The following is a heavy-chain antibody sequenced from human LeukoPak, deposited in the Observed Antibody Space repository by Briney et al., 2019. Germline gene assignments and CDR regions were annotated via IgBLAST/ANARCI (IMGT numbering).Heavy chain of an antibody. J-gene: IGHJ2*01. CDR3: EKGVRYFDL. CDR1: GFPFSSYA. Sequence: GGSPRLSCAASGFPFSSYAMSWVRQAPGKGLEWVSTISGSGGNTYYTVYVKGRFTISRDNSKNSLYLQMNSLRADDTAVYYCEKGVRYFDLWGRGTLVTVSS. V-gene: IGHV3-23*01. D-gene: IGHD6-6*01. CDR2: ISGSGGNT.